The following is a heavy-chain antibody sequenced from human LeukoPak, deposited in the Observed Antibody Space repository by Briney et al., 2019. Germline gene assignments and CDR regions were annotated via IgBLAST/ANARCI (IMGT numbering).Heavy chain of an antibody. Sequence: GASVKVSCKASGYTFTGYYMHWVRQAPGQGLEWMGWINPNSGGTNYAQKFQGRVTMTRDTSISTAYMELSRLRSDDTAVYYCARVLRGVTMIVVVDAFDIWGQRTMVTVSS. D-gene: IGHD3-22*01. CDR1: GYTFTGYY. CDR3: ARVLRGVTMIVVVDAFDI. V-gene: IGHV1-2*02. CDR2: INPNSGGT. J-gene: IGHJ3*02.